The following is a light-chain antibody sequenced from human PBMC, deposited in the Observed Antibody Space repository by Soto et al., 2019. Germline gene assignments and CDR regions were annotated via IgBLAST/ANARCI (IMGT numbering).Light chain of an antibody. CDR1: QNIRSY. CDR2: AAS. Sequence: DIQMTQSPSSLSASVGDRVTITCRARQNIRSYLNWYQQKPGRAPKLLIYAASTLQSGVPSRFSGSGSGTYFTITSNSLQPEDFATYYYCQQIDSTPYTFGQGTKLYVK. J-gene: IGKJ2*01. V-gene: IGKV1-39*01. CDR3: QQIDSTPYT.